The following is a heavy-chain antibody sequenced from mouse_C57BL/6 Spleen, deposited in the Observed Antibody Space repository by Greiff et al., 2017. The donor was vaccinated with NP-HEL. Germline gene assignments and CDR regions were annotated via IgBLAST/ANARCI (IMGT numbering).Heavy chain of an antibody. Sequence: QVQLKESGAELVRPGASVKLSCKASGYTFTDYYINWVKQRPGQGLEWIARIYPGSGNTYYNEKFKGKATLTAEKSSSTAYMQLSSLTSEDSAVYFCARSRYYGRGAFDYWGQGTTLTVSS. J-gene: IGHJ2*01. CDR2: IYPGSGNT. CDR1: GYTFTDYY. D-gene: IGHD1-1*01. CDR3: ARSRYYGRGAFDY. V-gene: IGHV1-76*01.